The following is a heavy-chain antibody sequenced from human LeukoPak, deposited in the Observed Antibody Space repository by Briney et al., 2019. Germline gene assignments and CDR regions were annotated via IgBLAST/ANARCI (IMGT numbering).Heavy chain of an antibody. D-gene: IGHD3-10*01. CDR2: IYHSGST. CDR1: GGSISSSNW. CDR3: ARDRGTYYYGSGSPGGAFDI. J-gene: IGHJ3*02. V-gene: IGHV4-4*02. Sequence: SGTLSLTCAVSGGSISSSNWWSWVRQPPGKGLEWIGEIYHSGSTNYNPSLKSRVTISVDKSKNQFSLKLSSVTAADTAVYYCARDRGTYYYGSGSPGGAFDIWGQGTMVTVSS.